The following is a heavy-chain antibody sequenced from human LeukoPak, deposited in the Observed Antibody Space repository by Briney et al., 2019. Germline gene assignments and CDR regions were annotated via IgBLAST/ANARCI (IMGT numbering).Heavy chain of an antibody. D-gene: IGHD3-3*01. V-gene: IGHV1-69*01. CDR1: GGTFSSYA. CDR2: IIPIFGTA. Sequence: GSSVKVSCKASGGTFSSYAISWVRQAPGRGLEWLGGIIPIFGTANYAQKFQGRVTITADESTSTAYMELSSLRSEDTAVYYCARGEYDFWSGYYLHYYMYVWGKGTTVTVSS. CDR3: ARGEYDFWSGYYLHYYMYV. J-gene: IGHJ6*03.